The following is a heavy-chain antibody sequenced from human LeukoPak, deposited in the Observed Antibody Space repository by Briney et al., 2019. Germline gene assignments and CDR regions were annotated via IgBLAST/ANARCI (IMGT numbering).Heavy chain of an antibody. CDR2: IYYSGST. D-gene: IGHD5-18*01. CDR3: ARDLGYKFFDY. CDR1: GGSISSYY. J-gene: IGHJ4*02. Sequence: PSETLSLTCTVSGGSISSYYWSWIRQPPGKGLEWIGYIYYSGSTNYNPSLKSRVTISVDTSGNQFSLKLSSVTAADTAVYYCARDLGYKFFDYWGQGTLVTVSS. V-gene: IGHV4-59*01.